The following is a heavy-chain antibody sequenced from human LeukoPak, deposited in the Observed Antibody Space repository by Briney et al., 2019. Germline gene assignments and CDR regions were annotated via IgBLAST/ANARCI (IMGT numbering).Heavy chain of an antibody. V-gene: IGHV3-30*02. J-gene: IGHJ4*02. Sequence: GGSLRLSCAASGFTFSSYGMHWVRQAPGKGLEGVAFIRYDGSNKYYADSVKGRFTISRDNSKNTLYLQMNSLRAEDTAVYYCAKEPAITMVRGVSDYWGQGTLVTVSS. D-gene: IGHD3-10*01. CDR3: AKEPAITMVRGVSDY. CDR1: GFTFSSYG. CDR2: IRYDGSNK.